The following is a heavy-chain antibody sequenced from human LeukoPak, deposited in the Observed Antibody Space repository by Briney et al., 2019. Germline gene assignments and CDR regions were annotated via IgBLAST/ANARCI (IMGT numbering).Heavy chain of an antibody. CDR3: AKLFGGGIVPAAVHA. Sequence: GGSLRLSCAASGFTFSSYAMNWVRQAPGKGLEWVSVISGSGGSTYYADSVKGRFSISRDNSKNTVYLQMNSLRADDTAVYYCAKLFGGGIVPAAVHAWGQGSLVTVSS. V-gene: IGHV3-23*01. CDR1: GFTFSSYA. D-gene: IGHD2-2*01. J-gene: IGHJ5*02. CDR2: ISGSGGST.